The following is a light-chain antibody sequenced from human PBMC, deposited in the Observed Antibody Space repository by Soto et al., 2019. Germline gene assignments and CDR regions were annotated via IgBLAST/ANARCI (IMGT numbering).Light chain of an antibody. Sequence: DIQMTQSPSSLSASVGDRVTITFRASQGISNYLAWYQQKPGKVPELLIYAASTLQSGVPSRFIGSGSGTEFSLTISGLQTEDVATYYCHKYNHAPTFGGGTKVEIK. CDR2: AAS. CDR3: HKYNHAPT. J-gene: IGKJ4*01. V-gene: IGKV1-27*01. CDR1: QGISNY.